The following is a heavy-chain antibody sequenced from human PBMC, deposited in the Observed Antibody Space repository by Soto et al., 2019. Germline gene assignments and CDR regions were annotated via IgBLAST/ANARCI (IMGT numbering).Heavy chain of an antibody. J-gene: IGHJ4*01. Sequence: QVQLQESGPGLVKPSETLSLTCTVSGGSISSYYWSWIRQPAGKGLEWIGRIYTSGSTNYNPSLKSRVTMSVDTSKNQFSLKLSSVTAADTAVYYCARDNEYSSSSVVGGIDYWGQEPWSPSPQ. CDR2: IYTSGST. D-gene: IGHD6-6*01. CDR3: ARDNEYSSSSVVGGIDY. V-gene: IGHV4-4*07. CDR1: GGSISSYY.